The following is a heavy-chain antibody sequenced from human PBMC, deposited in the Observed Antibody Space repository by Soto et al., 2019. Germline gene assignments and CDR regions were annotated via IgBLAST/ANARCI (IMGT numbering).Heavy chain of an antibody. CDR2: IWYDGSNK. D-gene: IGHD1-7*01. Sequence: QVQLVESGGGVVQPGRSLRLSCAASGFTFYSYGMHWVRQAPGKGLEWVAVIWYDGSNKYYADSVKGRFTISRDNSKNTLYLQMNSLRAEDTAVYYCARDRVDYNWNYEVNYWGQGILVTVSS. J-gene: IGHJ4*02. V-gene: IGHV3-33*01. CDR1: GFTFYSYG. CDR3: ARDRVDYNWNYEVNY.